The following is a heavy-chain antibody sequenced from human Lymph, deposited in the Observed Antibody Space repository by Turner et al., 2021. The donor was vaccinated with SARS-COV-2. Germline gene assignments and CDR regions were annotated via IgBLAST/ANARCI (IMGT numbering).Heavy chain of an antibody. V-gene: IGHV3-23*01. CDR3: ANLYPTVSWEFPYAMDV. CDR2: ISGSGGST. Sequence: EVQLLESGGGLVQPGGSLRLSCAASAFTFNNYAMSWVRQAPGKGLGWVSTISGSGGSTYYADSVKGRFTISRDNSKNTLYLQMKSLRAEDTAVYYCANLYPTVSWEFPYAMDVWGQGTTVTVSS. J-gene: IGHJ6*02. D-gene: IGHD3-16*01. CDR1: AFTFNNYA.